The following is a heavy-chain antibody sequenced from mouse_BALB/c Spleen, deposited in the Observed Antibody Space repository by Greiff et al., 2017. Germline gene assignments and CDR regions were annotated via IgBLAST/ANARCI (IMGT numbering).Heavy chain of an antibody. CDR2: INPGSGGT. CDR1: GYAFTNYL. CDR3: AREEKWLLRWMDY. Sequence: QVQLQQSGAELVRPGTSVKVSCKASGYAFTNYLIEWVKQRPGQGLEWIGVINPGSGGTNYNEKFKGKATLTADKSSSTAYMQLSSLTSDDSAVYFCAREEKWLLRWMDYWGQGTSVTVSS. V-gene: IGHV1-54*01. D-gene: IGHD2-3*01. J-gene: IGHJ4*01.